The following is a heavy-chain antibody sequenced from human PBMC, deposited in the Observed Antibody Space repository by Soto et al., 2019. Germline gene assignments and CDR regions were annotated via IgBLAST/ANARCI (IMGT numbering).Heavy chain of an antibody. Sequence: QMQLQESGPALVRPSETLSLTCSVSGASIVSPGSYYNWIRQRPGKGLEWIGYVYYSGNTHFNPSLKSRISMAVDTSKSQFSLMLTSVTGADSAIYFCARAKTYCPSFEDWGRGTLVIVSS. V-gene: IGHV4-31*03. D-gene: IGHD2-15*01. CDR2: VYYSGNT. CDR1: GASIVSPGSY. J-gene: IGHJ4*02. CDR3: ARAKTYCPSFED.